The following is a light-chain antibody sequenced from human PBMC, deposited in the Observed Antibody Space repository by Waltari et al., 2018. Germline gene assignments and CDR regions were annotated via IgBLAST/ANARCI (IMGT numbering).Light chain of an antibody. CDR2: DAS. Sequence: DIQMTQSPSSLSASVGDRVTITCLASQSISSYLNWYQQKPGKAPKLLIYDASTLKNGVPSRFSGSVSGTEFTLTISSLQPDDFATYYCQHYSGFSSRTFGQGTKVDIK. CDR1: QSISSY. J-gene: IGKJ1*01. CDR3: QHYSGFSSRT. V-gene: IGKV1-5*01.